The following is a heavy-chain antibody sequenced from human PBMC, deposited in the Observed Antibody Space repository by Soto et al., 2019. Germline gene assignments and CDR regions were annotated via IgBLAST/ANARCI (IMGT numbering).Heavy chain of an antibody. Sequence: QLQLQESGPGLVKPSETLSLTCTVSGGSISSSSYYWGWIRQPPGKGLEWIGSIYYSGSTYYNPSLKSRVTISVDTSKNQFSLKLSSVTAADTAVYYCARHDIVVVPAAMRSNAFDIWGQGTMVTVSS. CDR1: GGSISSSSYY. V-gene: IGHV4-39*01. CDR2: IYYSGST. CDR3: ARHDIVVVPAAMRSNAFDI. D-gene: IGHD2-2*01. J-gene: IGHJ3*02.